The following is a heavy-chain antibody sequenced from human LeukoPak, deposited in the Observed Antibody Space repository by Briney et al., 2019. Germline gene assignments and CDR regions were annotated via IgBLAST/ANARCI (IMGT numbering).Heavy chain of an antibody. J-gene: IGHJ4*02. CDR2: LYGAGST. D-gene: IGHD6-19*01. Sequence: PGGSLRLSCAASGFNVSSNYMSWVRQAPGKGLEWVSVLYGAGSTYYADSVKGRFTISRHDSHNTSFLQMNSLRAEDTAVYYCARGGTPGFSTGRIDFWGQGTLVTVSS. CDR1: GFNVSSNY. V-gene: IGHV3-53*04. CDR3: ARGGTPGFSTGRIDF.